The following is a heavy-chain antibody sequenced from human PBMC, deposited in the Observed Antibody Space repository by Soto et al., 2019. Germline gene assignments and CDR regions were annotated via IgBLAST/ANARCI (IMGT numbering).Heavy chain of an antibody. V-gene: IGHV4-38-2*01. CDR3: ARRQQQLPNPYYYYGMDV. CDR2: IDHRGST. J-gene: IGHJ6*02. CDR1: GYSISSGSY. Sequence: PSETLSLTCAVSGYSISSGSYWGWIRQPPGKGLEWIGSIDHRGSTYRKPSFQGHVTISADKSISTAYLQWSSLKASDTAMYYCARRQQQLPNPYYYYGMDVWGQGTTVTVSS. D-gene: IGHD6-13*01.